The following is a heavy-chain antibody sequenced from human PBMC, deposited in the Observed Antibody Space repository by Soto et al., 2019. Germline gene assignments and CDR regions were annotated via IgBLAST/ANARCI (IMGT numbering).Heavy chain of an antibody. CDR2: IIPLFRKT. Sequence: SVKVSCKASGDMFRNSAFTWVRQAPGQGLAWMGVIIPLFRKTDVAQKFQGRVNLTADESTSSLYMEVSSLTSEDTAVYFCARARLSNGDPNIYFFYGLDVWGQGTTVTVSS. V-gene: IGHV1-69*13. J-gene: IGHJ6*02. D-gene: IGHD3-10*01. CDR1: GDMFRNSA. CDR3: ARARLSNGDPNIYFFYGLDV.